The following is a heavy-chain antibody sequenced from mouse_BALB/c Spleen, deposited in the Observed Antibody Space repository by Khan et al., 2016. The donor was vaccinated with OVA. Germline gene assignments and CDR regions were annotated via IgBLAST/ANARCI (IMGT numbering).Heavy chain of an antibody. CDR3: ADHVTGSFAY. CDR1: GFTFSSYS. CDR2: ISSGGDST. D-gene: IGHD4-1*01. V-gene: IGHV5-6*01. J-gene: IGHJ3*01. Sequence: EVELVESGGDLVKPGGSLKLSCAASGFTFSSYSMSWVRQPPDKRLEWVASISSGGDSTYYPDSVKGRFTISRDNAKNTLYLQMSDLKSEDTAMYYCADHVTGSFAYWGQGTLVTVSA.